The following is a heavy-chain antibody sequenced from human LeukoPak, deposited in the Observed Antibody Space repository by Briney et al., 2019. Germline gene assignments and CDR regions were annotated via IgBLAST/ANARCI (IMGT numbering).Heavy chain of an antibody. CDR1: GFTFSSYS. D-gene: IGHD3-22*01. V-gene: IGHV3-23*01. CDR2: ISGSGGST. Sequence: QPGGSLRLSCAASGFTFSSYSMNWVRQAPGKGLEWVSAISGSGGSTYYADSVKGRFTISRDNSKNTLYLQMNSLRAEDTAVYYCMYNYDSSGNFFDYWGQGTLVTVSS. CDR3: MYNYDSSGNFFDY. J-gene: IGHJ4*02.